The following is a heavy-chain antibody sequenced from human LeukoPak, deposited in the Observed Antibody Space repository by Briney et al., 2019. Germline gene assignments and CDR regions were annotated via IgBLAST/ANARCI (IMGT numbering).Heavy chain of an antibody. Sequence: GGSLRLSCAASGLTVSSNYMSWVRQAPGKGLEWVSVIYSGGSTYYADSVKGRFTISRDNSKNTLYLQMNSLRAEDTAVYYCARESRGGVFDFWGQGKMVTVSS. V-gene: IGHV3-53*01. CDR3: ARESRGGVFDF. D-gene: IGHD3-10*01. J-gene: IGHJ3*01. CDR1: GLTVSSNY. CDR2: IYSGGST.